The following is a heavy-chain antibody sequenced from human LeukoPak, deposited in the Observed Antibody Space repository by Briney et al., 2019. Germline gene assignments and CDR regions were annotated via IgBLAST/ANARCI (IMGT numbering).Heavy chain of an antibody. D-gene: IGHD3-22*01. CDR3: ARDDSSGYYYAY. J-gene: IGHJ4*02. Sequence: SETLSLTCTVSGGSISSYYWSWIRQPPGKGLEWIGYIYYSGSTDYNPSLKSRVTISVDTSKNQFSLKLSSVTAADTAAYYCARDDSSGYYYAYWGQGTLVTVSS. CDR1: GGSISSYY. V-gene: IGHV4-59*01. CDR2: IYYSGST.